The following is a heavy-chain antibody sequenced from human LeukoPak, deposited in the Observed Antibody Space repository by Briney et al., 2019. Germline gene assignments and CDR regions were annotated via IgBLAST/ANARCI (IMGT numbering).Heavy chain of an antibody. J-gene: IGHJ4*02. CDR1: EFTFSSYW. D-gene: IGHD6-19*01. V-gene: IGHV3-7*02. CDR3: ASTDLSSGWYIFNY. Sequence: PGGSLRLSCAASEFTFSSYWMSWGRQAPGKGRGWVANIKQDGSEKYYVDSVKGRFTISRDNAKNSLYLQMNSLRAEDTAVYYCASTDLSSGWYIFNYWGQGTLVTVSS. CDR2: IKQDGSEK.